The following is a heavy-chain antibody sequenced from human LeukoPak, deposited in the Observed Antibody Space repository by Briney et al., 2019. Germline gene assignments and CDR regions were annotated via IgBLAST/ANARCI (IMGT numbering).Heavy chain of an antibody. D-gene: IGHD3/OR15-3a*01. CDR2: IYSGGST. CDR3: ARAYDFWSGENDAFDI. Sequence: GGSLRLSCAASGFTFSSYAMSWVRQAPGKGLEWVSVIYSGGSTYYADSVKGRFTISRDNSKNTLYPQMNSLRAEDTAVYYCARAYDFWSGENDAFDIWGQGTMVTVSS. J-gene: IGHJ3*02. CDR1: GFTFSSYA. V-gene: IGHV3-53*01.